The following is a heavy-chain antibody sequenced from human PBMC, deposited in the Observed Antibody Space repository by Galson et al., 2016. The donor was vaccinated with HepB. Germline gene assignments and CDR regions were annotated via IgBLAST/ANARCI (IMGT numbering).Heavy chain of an antibody. Sequence: SLRLSCAASGFIVNNNYMNWVRQAPGKGLEWVSVIYSDGSTYYADSVKGRFTISGDNSKNMLYLQMNTLRAEDTAVYYCARDPYYYDSRGYTTGFDVRGQGTMVTVSS. CDR2: IYSDGST. CDR3: ARDPYYYDSRGYTTGFDV. V-gene: IGHV3-53*01. CDR1: GFIVNNNY. J-gene: IGHJ3*01. D-gene: IGHD3-22*01.